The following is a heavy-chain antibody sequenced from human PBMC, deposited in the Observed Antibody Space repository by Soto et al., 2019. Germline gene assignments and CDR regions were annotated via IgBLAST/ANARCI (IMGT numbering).Heavy chain of an antibody. Sequence: GGSLRLSCAASGFTFSSYWMHWVRQAPGKGLVWVSRINSDGSSTSYADSVKGRFTISRDNAKNTLYLQMNSLRAEDTAVYYCARTGVPAAKPNWFDPWGHVTLVTVSS. CDR3: ARTGVPAAKPNWFDP. CDR2: INSDGSST. D-gene: IGHD2-2*02. J-gene: IGHJ5*02. V-gene: IGHV3-74*01. CDR1: GFTFSSYW.